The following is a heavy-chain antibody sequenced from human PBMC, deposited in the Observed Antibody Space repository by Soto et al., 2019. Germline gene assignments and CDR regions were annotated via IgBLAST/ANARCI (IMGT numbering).Heavy chain of an antibody. Sequence: QVQLQESGPGLVKPSDTLSLTCTVSGASITTYYWSWIRQPPGKGLEWIGYISYIGSTDYNPSLTGRVISSFDASKNHISLQVRSATAADAAVYYCARDLKEYCSDGKCNWFDPWGQGTRVSVSS. CDR1: GASITTYY. D-gene: IGHD2-15*01. CDR3: ARDLKEYCSDGKCNWFDP. CDR2: ISYIGST. V-gene: IGHV4-59*01. J-gene: IGHJ5*02.